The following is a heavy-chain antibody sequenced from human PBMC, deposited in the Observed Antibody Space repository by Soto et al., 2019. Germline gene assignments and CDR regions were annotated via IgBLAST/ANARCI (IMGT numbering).Heavy chain of an antibody. D-gene: IGHD4-17*01. V-gene: IGHV4-4*02. CDR3: ATLRTTVTPDAFDI. CDR1: GGSISSSNW. CDR2: IYHSGST. Sequence: SETLSLTCAVSGGSISSSNWWSWVRQPPGKGLEWIGEIYHSGSTNYNPSLKSRVTISVDTSKNQFSLKLSSVTAADTAVYYCATLRTTVTPDAFDIWGQGTMVTVSS. J-gene: IGHJ3*02.